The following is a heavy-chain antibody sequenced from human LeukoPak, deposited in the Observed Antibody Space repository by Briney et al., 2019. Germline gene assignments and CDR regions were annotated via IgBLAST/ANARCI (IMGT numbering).Heavy chain of an antibody. Sequence: SQTLSLTCTVSGGSISSGGYYWSWIRQHPGKGLEWIGYIYYSGSTYYNPSLKSRVTISVDTSKNQFSLKLSSVTAADTAVYYCARSASYYDILTGYYPGWFGPWGQGTLVTVSS. D-gene: IGHD3-9*01. V-gene: IGHV4-31*03. CDR1: GGSISSGGYY. CDR2: IYYSGST. CDR3: ARSASYYDILTGYYPGWFGP. J-gene: IGHJ5*02.